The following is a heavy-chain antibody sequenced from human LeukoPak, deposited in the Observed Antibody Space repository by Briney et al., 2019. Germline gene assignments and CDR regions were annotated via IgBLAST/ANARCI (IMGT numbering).Heavy chain of an antibody. D-gene: IGHD2/OR15-2a*01. CDR3: AGHHPRNTVDF. Sequence: SETLSRTCTVSGGSISSYYWSWIRQPPGKGLEWIAYISDIGSINYNPSLKGRVTISLDTSKNQFSLKLSSVTAADTAVYYCAGHHPRNTVDFWGQGTLVTVSS. V-gene: IGHV4-59*08. CDR2: ISDIGSI. J-gene: IGHJ4*02. CDR1: GGSISSYY.